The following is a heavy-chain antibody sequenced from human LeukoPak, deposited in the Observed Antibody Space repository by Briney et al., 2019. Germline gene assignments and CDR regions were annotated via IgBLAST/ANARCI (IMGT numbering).Heavy chain of an antibody. V-gene: IGHV4-61*02. D-gene: IGHD3-3*01. J-gene: IGHJ6*03. CDR3: ARVPIFAYMDV. CDR1: GGSISSGSYY. CDR2: IYTSGST. Sequence: SETLSLTCTVSGGSISSGSYYWSWIRHPAGKGLEWIGRIYTSGSTNYNPSLKSRVTISVDTSKNQFSLKLSSVTAADTAVYYCARVPIFAYMDVWGKGTTVTVSS.